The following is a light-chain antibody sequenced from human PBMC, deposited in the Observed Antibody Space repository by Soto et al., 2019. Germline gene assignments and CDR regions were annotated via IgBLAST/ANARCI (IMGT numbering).Light chain of an antibody. V-gene: IGKV4-1*01. CDR2: WAS. CDR1: QSVLYSSNNKNY. Sequence: DIVMTQSPDSLAVSLGERATINCKSSQSVLYSSNNKNYLAWYQQKPGQPPKLLIYWASTRESGVPDRFSGSGSGTDFTLTISSLQAEDVAVYYCQSRTFGQGTKVEIK. J-gene: IGKJ1*01. CDR3: QSRT.